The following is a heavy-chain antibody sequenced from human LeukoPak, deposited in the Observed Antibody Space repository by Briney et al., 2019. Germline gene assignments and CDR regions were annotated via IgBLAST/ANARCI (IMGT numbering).Heavy chain of an antibody. J-gene: IGHJ4*02. Sequence: GGSLRLSCAASGFTFSSYAMSWVRQAPGKGLEWVSAISGSGGSTYYAGSVKGRFTISRDNSKNTLYLQMNSLRAEDTAVYYCAKDRSPSYDFWSGPFDYWGQGTLVTVSS. CDR1: GFTFSSYA. V-gene: IGHV3-23*01. CDR2: ISGSGGST. CDR3: AKDRSPSYDFWSGPFDY. D-gene: IGHD3-3*01.